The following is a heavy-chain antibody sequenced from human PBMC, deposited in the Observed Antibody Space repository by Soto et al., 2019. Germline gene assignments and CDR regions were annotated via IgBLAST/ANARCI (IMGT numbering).Heavy chain of an antibody. Sequence: QVQLQESGPGLVRPSGTLSLTCAVSGASISSTTSGNWWSWVRQPPGKGLEWIGEIYHSGSTNYNPTLQXRXTXSXXKSKNQFSLKLSSVAAADTAVYYCARMVGATLVDFWGQGTLVTVSS. CDR3: ARMVGATLVDF. CDR2: IYHSGST. D-gene: IGHD1-26*01. J-gene: IGHJ4*02. CDR1: GASISSTTSGNW. V-gene: IGHV4-4*02.